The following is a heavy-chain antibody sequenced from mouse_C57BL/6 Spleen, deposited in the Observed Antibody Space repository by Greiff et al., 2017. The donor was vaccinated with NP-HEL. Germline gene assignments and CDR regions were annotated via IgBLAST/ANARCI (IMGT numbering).Heavy chain of an antibody. CDR2: ISSGGSYT. D-gene: IGHD1-1*01. CDR3: AREITTVVATGYFDV. V-gene: IGHV5-6*01. CDR1: GFTFSSYG. Sequence: EVKLMESGGDLVKPGGSLKLSCAASGFTFSSYGMSWVRQTPDKRLEWVATISSGGSYTYYPDSVKGRFTISSDNAKNTLYLQMSSLKSEETAMYYCAREITTVVATGYFDVWGTGTTVTVSS. J-gene: IGHJ1*03.